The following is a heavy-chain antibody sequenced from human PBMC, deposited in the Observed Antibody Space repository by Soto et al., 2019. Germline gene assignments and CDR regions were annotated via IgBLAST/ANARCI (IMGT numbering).Heavy chain of an antibody. CDR3: TRDLFFISTSTVKTDAF. V-gene: IGHV1-18*04. J-gene: IGHJ4*02. CDR1: GYTFSSFG. D-gene: IGHD4-17*01. CDR2: ISPETGKT. Sequence: VELVQSGAEVKKPGASVRVSFKASGYTFSSFGLSWVRQAPGQGPEWMGWISPETGKTEYSHKFQGRVTMTTDTSTRTLFLDLGSLTSDDTAVYYCTRDLFFISTSTVKTDAFWGQGTLVTVSS.